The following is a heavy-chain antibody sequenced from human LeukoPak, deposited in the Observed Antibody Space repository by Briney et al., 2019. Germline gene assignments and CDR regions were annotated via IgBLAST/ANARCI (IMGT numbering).Heavy chain of an antibody. CDR3: ARGLGCSGGSCHPADY. CDR1: GYTFTGYY. J-gene: IGHJ4*02. CDR2: IIPIFGTT. D-gene: IGHD2-15*01. Sequence: SVKVSCKASGYTFTGYYMHWVRQAPGQGLEWMGGIIPIFGTTNYAQKFQGRVTITADKSTSTAYMEVRSLRSDDTAVYYCARGLGCSGGSCHPADYWGQGTLVTVSS. V-gene: IGHV1-69*06.